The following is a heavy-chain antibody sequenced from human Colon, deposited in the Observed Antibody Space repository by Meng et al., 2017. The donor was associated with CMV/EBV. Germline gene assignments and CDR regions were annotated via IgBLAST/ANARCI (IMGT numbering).Heavy chain of an antibody. Sequence: ASVKVSCKASGNTFTSYYMHWVRQAPGQGLEWMGIINPSGGSTIYAQKFQGRVIMTRDTSTSKVYMELSNLRSEDTAVYYCARVDLASGSYFVDYWGQGTLVTVSS. CDR2: INPSGGST. V-gene: IGHV1-46*01. CDR1: GNTFTSYY. J-gene: IGHJ4*02. D-gene: IGHD1-26*01. CDR3: ARVDLASGSYFVDY.